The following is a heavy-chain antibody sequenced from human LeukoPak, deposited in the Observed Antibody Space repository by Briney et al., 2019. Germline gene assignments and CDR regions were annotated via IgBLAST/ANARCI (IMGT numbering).Heavy chain of an antibody. J-gene: IGHJ3*02. CDR3: ARVLLPTTVVTGGAFDI. Sequence: SETLSLTCAVYGGSFSGYYWSWIRQPPGKGLEWIGEINHSGSTNYNPSLKSRVTISVDTPKNQFSLKLSSVTAADTAVYYCARVLLPTTVVTGGAFDIWGQGTMVTVSS. V-gene: IGHV4-34*01. CDR2: INHSGST. D-gene: IGHD4-17*01. CDR1: GGSFSGYY.